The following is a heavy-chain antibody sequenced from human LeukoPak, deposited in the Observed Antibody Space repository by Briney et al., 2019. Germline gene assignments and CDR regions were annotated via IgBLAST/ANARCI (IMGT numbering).Heavy chain of an antibody. D-gene: IGHD6-13*01. V-gene: IGHV1-3*01. J-gene: IGHJ5*02. Sequence: ASVKVSCKASGYTFTSYAMHWVRQAPGQRLEWTGWINAGNGNTKYSQKFQGRVTITRDTSASTAYMELSSLRSEDTAVYYCARDGSSSSWFDHWGQGTLVTVSS. CDR2: INAGNGNT. CDR3: ARDGSSSSWFDH. CDR1: GYTFTSYA.